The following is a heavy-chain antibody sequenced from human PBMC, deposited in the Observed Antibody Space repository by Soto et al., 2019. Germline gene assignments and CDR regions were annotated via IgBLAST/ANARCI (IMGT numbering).Heavy chain of an antibody. CDR3: ARTGRLYYYYGMDV. D-gene: IGHD6-25*01. V-gene: IGHV3-30-3*01. Sequence: QVQLVESGGGVVQPGRSLRLSCGASGFTFSSYAMHWVRQAPGKGLEWVAVISYDGSNKYYADSVKGRFTISRDNSKNTLYLQMNSLRAEDTAVYYCARTGRLYYYYGMDVWGQGTTVTVSS. CDR1: GFTFSSYA. J-gene: IGHJ6*02. CDR2: ISYDGSNK.